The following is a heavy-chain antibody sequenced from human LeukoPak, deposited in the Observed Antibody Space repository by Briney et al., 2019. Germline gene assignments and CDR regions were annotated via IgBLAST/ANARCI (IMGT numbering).Heavy chain of an antibody. D-gene: IGHD4-17*01. Sequence: ASVKVSCKTSNYIFTNCGITWMRQAPGQGPEWLGWISTYNDNTYYPQKFQGRVTMYTDSSTSTAYMELMSLTSDDTAVYYCARMYTVTSHFDYWGQGTLVTVSS. J-gene: IGHJ4*02. V-gene: IGHV1-18*01. CDR1: NYIFTNCG. CDR2: ISTYNDNT. CDR3: ARMYTVTSHFDY.